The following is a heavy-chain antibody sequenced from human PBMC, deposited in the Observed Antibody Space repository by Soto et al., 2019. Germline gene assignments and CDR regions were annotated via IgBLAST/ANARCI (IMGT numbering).Heavy chain of an antibody. CDR1: GGSITSYH. CDR3: RSSTSCYDESCVDV. Sequence: PSETLSLTCVVSGGSITSYHWSWIRQPPGRGLEWIGSLYHIGSTHYNTSLKSRVTISVDTSKNHFSLELSSVTAADTAIYYCRSSTSCYDESCVDVWGQGTMVTVSS. V-gene: IGHV4-38-2*01. CDR2: LYHIGST. J-gene: IGHJ6*02. D-gene: IGHD2-2*01.